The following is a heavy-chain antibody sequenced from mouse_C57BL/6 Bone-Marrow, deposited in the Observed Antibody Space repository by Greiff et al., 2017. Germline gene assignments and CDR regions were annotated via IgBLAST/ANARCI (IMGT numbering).Heavy chain of an antibody. CDR2: ISSGSSTS. Sequence: EVQVVESGGGLVKPGGSLKLSCAASGFTFSDYGMHWVRQAPEKGLEWVAYISSGSSTSYYADTVKGRFTFSRDNAKNTLFLQMTSLRSEDTAMYYCARGGGTWYFEVWGTGTTVTVSS. J-gene: IGHJ1*03. CDR3: ARGGGTWYFEV. V-gene: IGHV5-17*01. CDR1: GFTFSDYG. D-gene: IGHD4-1*01.